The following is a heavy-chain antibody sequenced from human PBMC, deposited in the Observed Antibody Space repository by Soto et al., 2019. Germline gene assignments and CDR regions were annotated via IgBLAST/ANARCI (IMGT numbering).Heavy chain of an antibody. D-gene: IGHD3-22*01. CDR2: INSDGRST. Sequence: VCCAASGGTCVSYCGHRVRQAPGQGFVWVSRINSDGRSTSYADSVKGRFTISGDNAKNTLYLQMNSLRAEDTAVYYCARVPKNYYDSSAAEGLDYWGQGTLVT. J-gene: IGHJ4*02. CDR1: GGTCVSYC. V-gene: IGHV3-74*01. CDR3: ARVPKNYYDSSAAEGLDY.